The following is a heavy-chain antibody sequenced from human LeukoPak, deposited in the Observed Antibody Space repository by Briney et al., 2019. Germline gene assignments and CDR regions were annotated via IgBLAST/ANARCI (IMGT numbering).Heavy chain of an antibody. D-gene: IGHD2-2*01. Sequence: PSETLSLTCTVSGGSISSNSYYWGWIRQPPGKGLKWIGSIYYSGSTYYNPSLKSRVTISVDTSKNHFSLNLNSVTAADTAVYYCARGPTYQPIDYWGQGTLVTVSS. CDR2: IYYSGST. J-gene: IGHJ4*02. V-gene: IGHV4-39*02. CDR3: ARGPTYQPIDY. CDR1: GGSISSNSYY.